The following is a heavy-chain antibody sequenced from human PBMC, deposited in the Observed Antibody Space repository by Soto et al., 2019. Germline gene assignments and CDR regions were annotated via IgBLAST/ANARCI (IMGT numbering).Heavy chain of an antibody. J-gene: IGHJ6*02. CDR3: ARGTVTTFYYYGLDV. Sequence: EVPLVESGGGLVQPGGSLRLSCAASGFPFSGYAMHWVRQAPGTGLEYVSAISSNGGSTYYANSVKGRFTISRDNSNNTLYLQMGSLRAEDMAVYYCARGTVTTFYYYGLDVWGQGTTVTVSS. D-gene: IGHD4-17*01. V-gene: IGHV3-64*01. CDR1: GFPFSGYA. CDR2: ISSNGGST.